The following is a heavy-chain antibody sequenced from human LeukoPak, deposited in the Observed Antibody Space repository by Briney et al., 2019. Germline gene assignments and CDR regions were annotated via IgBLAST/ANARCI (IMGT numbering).Heavy chain of an antibody. CDR3: ARRPIDSSGYYRN. CDR2: IYHSGNT. V-gene: IGHV4-38-2*02. D-gene: IGHD3-22*01. CDR1: GYSISSGYY. Sequence: SETLSLTCTVSGYSISSGYYWGWLRQPPGKGLEWIGSIYHSGNTYYNPSPKSRVTISVDTSKNQFSLKLSSVTAADTAVYYCARRPIDSSGYYRNWGQGTLVTVSS. J-gene: IGHJ4*02.